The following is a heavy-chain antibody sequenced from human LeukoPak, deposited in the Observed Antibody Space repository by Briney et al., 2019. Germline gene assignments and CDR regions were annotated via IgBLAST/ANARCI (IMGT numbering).Heavy chain of an antibody. CDR1: GFTFSSYT. CDR2: IAGSSGYI. V-gene: IGHV3-21*01. D-gene: IGHD2-21*02. J-gene: IGHJ4*01. Sequence: GGSLRLSCAASGFTFSSYTMNWVRQAPGKWLEWVSSIAGSSGYISYADSVKGRFTISRDNAKKSLYLQMTSLTAEDTAVYYCARDRGAYCGGDCYLGFDYWGRGTLVTVSS. CDR3: ARDRGAYCGGDCYLGFDY.